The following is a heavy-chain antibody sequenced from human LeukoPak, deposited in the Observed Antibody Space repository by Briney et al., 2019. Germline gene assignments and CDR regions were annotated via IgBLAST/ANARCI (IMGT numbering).Heavy chain of an antibody. CDR1: GFTFSMYW. Sequence: PGGSLRPACAVSGFTFSMYWMEWFRQPPGKGLEWVASMKQDVSEKYYVGSVKGRFTISRDNAQNSLCLRRDSLRAEDTAVYYCARDPSRRYTYGYGDSWGQGTLVTVSS. J-gene: IGHJ4*02. D-gene: IGHD5-18*01. CDR3: ARDPSRRYTYGYGDS. CDR2: MKQDVSEK. V-gene: IGHV3-7*01.